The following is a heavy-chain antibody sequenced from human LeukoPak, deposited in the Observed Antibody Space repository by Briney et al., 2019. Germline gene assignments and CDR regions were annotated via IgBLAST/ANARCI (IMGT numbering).Heavy chain of an antibody. J-gene: IGHJ3*02. CDR2: IYYSGST. CDR3: AREGTIGAFDI. V-gene: IGHV4-59*12. D-gene: IGHD2-2*01. CDR1: GGSISSYY. Sequence: SETLSLTCTVSGGSISSYYWSWIRQPPGKGLEWIGYIYYSGSTNYNPSLKSRVTISVDTSKNQFSLKLSSVTAADTAVYYCAREGTIGAFDIWGQGTLVTVSS.